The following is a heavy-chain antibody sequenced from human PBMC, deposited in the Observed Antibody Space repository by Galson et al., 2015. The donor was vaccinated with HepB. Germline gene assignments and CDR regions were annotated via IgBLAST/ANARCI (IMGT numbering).Heavy chain of an antibody. CDR2: IYSGGST. Sequence: LRLSCAASGFTVSSNYMSWVRQAPGKGLEWVSVIYSGGSTYYADSVKGRFTISRDNSKNTLYLQMNSLRAEDTAVYYCARASLEYYDFWSGYSDSPPSFDYWGQGTLVTVSS. V-gene: IGHV3-53*01. D-gene: IGHD3-3*01. CDR3: ARASLEYYDFWSGYSDSPPSFDY. J-gene: IGHJ4*02. CDR1: GFTVSSNY.